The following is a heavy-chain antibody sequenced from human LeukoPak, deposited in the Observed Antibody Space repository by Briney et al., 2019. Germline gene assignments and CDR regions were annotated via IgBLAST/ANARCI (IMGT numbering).Heavy chain of an antibody. CDR3: ARANYSSSEYYFDY. CDR1: GFTFSSYA. J-gene: IGHJ4*02. V-gene: IGHV3-23*01. Sequence: GGSLRLSCAASGFTFSSYAMSWVHQAPGKGLEWVSAISGSGGSTYYADSVKGRFTISRDNSKNTLYLQMNSLRAEDTAVYYCARANYSSSEYYFDYWGQGTLVTVSS. D-gene: IGHD6-6*01. CDR2: ISGSGGST.